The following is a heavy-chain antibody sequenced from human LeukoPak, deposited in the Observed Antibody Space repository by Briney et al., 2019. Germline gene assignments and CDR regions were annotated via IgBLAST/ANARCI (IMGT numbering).Heavy chain of an antibody. CDR1: GFTFSSYG. CDR3: AKDPTSDSPDYYYYGMDV. CDR2: ISYDGSNK. D-gene: IGHD5-12*01. Sequence: GGSLRLSCAASGFTFSSYGMHWVRQAPGKGLEWVAVISYDGSNKYYADSVKGRFTISRDNSKNTLYLQMNSLIAEDTAVYYCAKDPTSDSPDYYYYGMDVWGQGTTVTVSS. J-gene: IGHJ6*02. V-gene: IGHV3-30*18.